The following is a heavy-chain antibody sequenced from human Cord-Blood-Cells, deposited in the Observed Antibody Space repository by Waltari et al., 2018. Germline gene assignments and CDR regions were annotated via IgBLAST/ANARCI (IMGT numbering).Heavy chain of an antibody. Sequence: EVQLVESGGGLVQPGGSLNLSWAASGFTFSGSAMPWVRKASGQGLEWVGRIRSKANSYATAYAASVKGRLTISRDDSKNTAYLQMNSLKTEDTAVYYCTRLSGSYYSDYWGQGTLVTVSS. J-gene: IGHJ4*02. D-gene: IGHD1-26*01. CDR2: IRSKANSYAT. CDR3: TRLSGSYYSDY. CDR1: GFTFSGSA. V-gene: IGHV3-73*02.